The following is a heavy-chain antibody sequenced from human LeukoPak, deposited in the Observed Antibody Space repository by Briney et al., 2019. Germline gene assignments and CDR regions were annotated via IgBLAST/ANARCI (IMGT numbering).Heavy chain of an antibody. CDR1: CCSLHRGGYS. V-gene: IGHV4-30-2*01. CDR2: IYHSGST. CDR3: ASSYYYDSSGYYPNVPFDY. Sequence: LSPTCAGPCCSLHRGGYSWNWIRQPPGKGPEVDGFIYHSGSTYYNPSLKSRVTISVDRSKNQFSLKLSSVTAADTAVYYCASSYYYDSSGYYPNVPFDYWGQGTLVTVSS. D-gene: IGHD3-22*01. J-gene: IGHJ4*02.